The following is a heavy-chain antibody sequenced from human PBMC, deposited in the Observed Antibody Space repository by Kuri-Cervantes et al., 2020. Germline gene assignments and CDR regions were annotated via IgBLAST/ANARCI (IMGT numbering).Heavy chain of an antibody. CDR2: INHSGST. CDR3: ARGRVVPAAMAGYMDV. J-gene: IGHJ6*03. CDR1: GESFSVYY. D-gene: IGHD2-2*01. V-gene: IGHV4-34*01. Sequence: SETLSLTCAVYGESFSVYYWSWVRQPPGKGLEWIGEINHSGSTNYNPSLKSRVTISVDTSKNQFSLKLSSVTAADTAVYYCARGRVVPAAMAGYMDVWGKGTTVTVSS.